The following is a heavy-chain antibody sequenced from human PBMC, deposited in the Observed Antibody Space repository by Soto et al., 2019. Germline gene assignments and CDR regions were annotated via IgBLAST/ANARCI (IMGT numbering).Heavy chain of an antibody. D-gene: IGHD6-13*01. Sequence: QVQLVQSGAEVKKPGSSVKVSCKASGGTFSSYAISWVRQAPGQGLEWMGGINPIFGTANYAQKFQGRVTSTADESTSTAYMELSSLSSEDTDVYYGSRGGYSSSWTEYFQHWGQGTLVTVSS. CDR2: INPIFGTA. J-gene: IGHJ1*01. V-gene: IGHV1-69*01. CDR3: SRGGYSSSWTEYFQH. CDR1: GGTFSSYA.